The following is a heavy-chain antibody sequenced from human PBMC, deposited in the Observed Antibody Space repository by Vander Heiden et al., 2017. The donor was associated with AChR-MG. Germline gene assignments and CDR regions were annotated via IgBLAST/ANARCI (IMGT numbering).Heavy chain of an antibody. V-gene: IGHV3-23*01. CDR2: VSGSGSST. J-gene: IGHJ4*02. D-gene: IGHD6-6*01. CDR1: GFTFRSYA. CDR3: AKDDRDYSRSDPFDY. Sequence: EVQLLGSGGDLVQPGGSLRLSCAASGFTFRSYAMGWVRQAPGKGLEWVSVVSGSGSSTSYADSVKGRFTVSRDNSKDTLYLQMNNLRAEDTAVYYCAKDDRDYSRSDPFDYWGQGTLVTVSS.